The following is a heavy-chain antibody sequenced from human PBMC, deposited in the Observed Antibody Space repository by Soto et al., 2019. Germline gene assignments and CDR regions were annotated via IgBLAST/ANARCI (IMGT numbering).Heavy chain of an antibody. D-gene: IGHD1-26*01. V-gene: IGHV3-30*18. CDR2: ISSDGSNK. CDR1: GFSFSDFG. Sequence: QVQLVESGGGVVHPGRSLRLSCTASGFSFSDFGMHWVRQAPGKGLEWLALISSDGSNKFYADSVRGRFTVSRDRSENTLHLHMNAVRIDDTAMYYRAKDFSRGPMGMSLDSWGQGTLVIVPS. J-gene: IGHJ4*02. CDR3: AKDFSRGPMGMSLDS.